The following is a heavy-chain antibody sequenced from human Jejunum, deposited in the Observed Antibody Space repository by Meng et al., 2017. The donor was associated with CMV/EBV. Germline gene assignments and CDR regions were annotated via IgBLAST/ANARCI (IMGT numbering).Heavy chain of an antibody. Sequence: QGQLGEAGGGVVQPGESLRLSCAASGISFSSSGMHWVCQAPGKGLEGVAFIRHDGSNEYYVESVRGRFTISRDNSKNTVYLEMNSLRSEDTAVYYCAKDKGVRTFDYWGQGTLVTVSS. V-gene: IGHV3-30*02. CDR3: AKDKGVRTFDY. CDR2: IRHDGSNE. D-gene: IGHD1-1*01. CDR1: GISFSSSG. J-gene: IGHJ4*02.